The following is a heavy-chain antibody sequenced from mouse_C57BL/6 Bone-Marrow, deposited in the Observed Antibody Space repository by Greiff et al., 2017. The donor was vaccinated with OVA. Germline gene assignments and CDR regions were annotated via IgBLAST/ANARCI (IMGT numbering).Heavy chain of an antibody. D-gene: IGHD1-1*01. CDR3: ARPGSSFLYAMDY. V-gene: IGHV1-69*01. J-gene: IGHJ4*01. Sequence: QVQLQQPGAELVMPGASVKLSCKASGYTFTSYWMHWVQQRPGQGLEWIGEIDPSDSYTNYNQKFKGKSTLTVDKSSSTAYMQLSSLTSEDSAVYYCARPGSSFLYAMDYWGQGTSVTVSS. CDR1: GYTFTSYW. CDR2: IDPSDSYT.